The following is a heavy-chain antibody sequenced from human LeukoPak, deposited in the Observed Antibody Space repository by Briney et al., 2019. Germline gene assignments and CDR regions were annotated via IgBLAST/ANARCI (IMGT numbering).Heavy chain of an antibody. CDR1: GFTFSSYA. Sequence: GRSLRLSCAASGFTFSSYAMHWVRQAPGKGLEWVAVISYDGSNKYYADSVKGRFTISRDNSKNTLYLQMNSLRAEDTAVYYCARDADYYGSGPYCLDYWGQGTLVTVSS. V-gene: IGHV3-30-3*01. D-gene: IGHD3-10*01. J-gene: IGHJ4*02. CDR3: ARDADYYGSGPYCLDY. CDR2: ISYDGSNK.